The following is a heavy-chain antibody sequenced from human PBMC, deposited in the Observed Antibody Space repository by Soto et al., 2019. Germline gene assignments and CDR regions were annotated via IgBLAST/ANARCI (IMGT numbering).Heavy chain of an antibody. CDR2: IYYTGDT. V-gene: IGHV4-31*03. CDR3: ARVDTRPRDVPTYLNF. CDR1: GDSRTSGGYY. J-gene: IGHJ4*02. Sequence: PTKTLSLTCSVSGDSRTSGGYYCSWVRHHPGKGLEWVGSIYYTGDTYFNPSLKSRITVSMDTSKNEFSLKLTSVTSADTAVYFCARVDTRPRDVPTYLNFCCQGPLVSVST.